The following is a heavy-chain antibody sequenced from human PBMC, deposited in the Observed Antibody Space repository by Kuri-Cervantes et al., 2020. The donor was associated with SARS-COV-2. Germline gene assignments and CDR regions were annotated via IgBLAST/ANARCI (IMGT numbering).Heavy chain of an antibody. V-gene: IGHV3-21*01. CDR1: GFTLSSHS. J-gene: IGHJ4*02. CDR2: IGSRSSST. Sequence: GGSLRLSCAASGFTLSSHSVNWVRQAPGKGLEWVSSIGSRSSSTYYSDSVRGRFTISRDNAKNSLYLQMNSLRAEDTAVYYCARSGSSWYFWERLLFDYWGQGTLVTVSS. CDR3: ARSGSSWYFWERLLFDY. D-gene: IGHD6-13*01.